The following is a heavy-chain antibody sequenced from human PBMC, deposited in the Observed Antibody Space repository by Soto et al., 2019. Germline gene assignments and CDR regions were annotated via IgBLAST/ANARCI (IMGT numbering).Heavy chain of an antibody. Sequence: SETLSLTCAVSGASISSGNWWSWVRQSPGKGLEWIGEIYHSGSTNHNPSLKSRVIISVDESRNQFSLKLSSVTAADTAVYFCASHRGNTFGPYDDWGQGTQVT. CDR1: GASISSGNW. CDR2: IYHSGST. CDR3: ASHRGNTFGPYDD. J-gene: IGHJ4*01. D-gene: IGHD3-16*01. V-gene: IGHV4-4*02.